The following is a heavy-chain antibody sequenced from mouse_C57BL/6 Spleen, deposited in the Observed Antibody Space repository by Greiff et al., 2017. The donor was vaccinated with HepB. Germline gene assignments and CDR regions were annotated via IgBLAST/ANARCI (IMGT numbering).Heavy chain of an antibody. CDR2: INPSSGYT. D-gene: IGHD2-4*01. V-gene: IGHV1-7*01. CDR1: GYTFTSYW. Sequence: VQLQQSGAELAKPGASVKLSCKASGYTFTSYWMHWVKQRPGQGLEWIGYINPSSGYTKYNQKFKDKATLTADKSSSTAYMQLSSLTYEDSAVYYCARRDDYYDYDEGAWFAYWGQGTLVTVSA. J-gene: IGHJ3*01. CDR3: ARRDDYYDYDEGAWFAY.